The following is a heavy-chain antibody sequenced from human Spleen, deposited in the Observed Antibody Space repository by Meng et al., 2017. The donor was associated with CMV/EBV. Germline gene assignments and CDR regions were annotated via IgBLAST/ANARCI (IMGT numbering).Heavy chain of an antibody. Sequence: ASGLTFGQYAMRWVRQDPGKGLEGDAVMYSDGKSTYYADAVKGRFTISRDNSKDTLYLQMNSLRVEDTAVYYCAKFVGGGQWCLDYWGQGTLVTVSS. D-gene: IGHD2-8*01. V-gene: IGHV3-23*03. J-gene: IGHJ4*02. CDR1: GLTFGQYA. CDR3: AKFVGGGQWCLDY. CDR2: MYSDGKST.